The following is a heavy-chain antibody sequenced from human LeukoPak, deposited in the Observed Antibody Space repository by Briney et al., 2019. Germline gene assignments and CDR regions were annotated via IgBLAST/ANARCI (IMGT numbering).Heavy chain of an antibody. CDR1: GFTFSGFA. CDR3: AKDSAAYGDYDLFDY. Sequence: GGSLRLSCAASGFTFSGFAFHWVRQAPGKGLEWVAVISYDGSNKYYADSVKGRFTISRDNSKNTLYLQMNSLRAEDTAVYYCAKDSAAYGDYDLFDYWGQGTLVTVSS. J-gene: IGHJ4*02. D-gene: IGHD4-17*01. CDR2: ISYDGSNK. V-gene: IGHV3-30*04.